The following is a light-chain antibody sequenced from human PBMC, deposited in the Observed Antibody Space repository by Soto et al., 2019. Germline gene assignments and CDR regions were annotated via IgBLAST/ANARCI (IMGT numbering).Light chain of an antibody. Sequence: EVLMTQSPATLSVSPGERATLSCRASQSVSSNLAWYQQKTGQAPRLLIYGASTRAPGIPDRVNGSESGTEFTLSISSLQSADRAGFVCQQYDTWHPAFGQGTKVEIK. CDR3: QQYDTWHPA. CDR1: QSVSSN. J-gene: IGKJ2*01. CDR2: GAS. V-gene: IGKV3-15*01.